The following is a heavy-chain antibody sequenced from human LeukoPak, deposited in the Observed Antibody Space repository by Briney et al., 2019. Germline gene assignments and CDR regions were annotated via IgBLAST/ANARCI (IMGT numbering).Heavy chain of an antibody. Sequence: PGGSLRLSCVASGFTFKNCAMSWVRQAPGKGLEWVSGINYSGGHKYYADSVKGRFTTSRDSSKNTLSLQMNSLTTEDTAVYYCAKDDSMTLDHFDYWGQGALVTVSS. CDR1: GFTFKNCA. CDR3: AKDDSMTLDHFDY. V-gene: IGHV3-23*01. J-gene: IGHJ4*02. D-gene: IGHD4-11*01. CDR2: INYSGGHK.